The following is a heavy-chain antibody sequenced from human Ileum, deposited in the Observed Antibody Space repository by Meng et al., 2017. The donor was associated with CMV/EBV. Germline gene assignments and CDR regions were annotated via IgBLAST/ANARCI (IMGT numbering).Heavy chain of an antibody. J-gene: IGHJ6*02. CDR1: GYTFTSYG. Sequence: ASVKVSCKASGYTFTSYGISWVRQAPGQGLEWMGWISAYNGNTNYAQKLQGRVTMTTDTSTSTAYMELRSLRSDDTAVYYCARGGDDDFWSGYYYYYGMDVCGQGITVVASS. CDR2: ISAYNGNT. D-gene: IGHD3-3*01. CDR3: ARGGDDDFWSGYYYYYGMDV. V-gene: IGHV1-18*01.